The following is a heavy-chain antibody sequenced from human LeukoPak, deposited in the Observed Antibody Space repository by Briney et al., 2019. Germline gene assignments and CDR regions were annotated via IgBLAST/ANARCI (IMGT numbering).Heavy chain of an antibody. CDR3: ARHTQDYGVLDYFDY. D-gene: IGHD4-17*01. V-gene: IGHV4-39*01. J-gene: IGHJ4*02. Sequence: PSETLSLTCTVSGGSISSSSYYWGWIRQSPGKGLEWIGSIYYSGSTYYNPSLKSRVTISVDTSKNQFSLKLSSVTAADTAVYYCARHTQDYGVLDYFDYWAQGTLVTVSS. CDR1: GGSISSSSYY. CDR2: IYYSGST.